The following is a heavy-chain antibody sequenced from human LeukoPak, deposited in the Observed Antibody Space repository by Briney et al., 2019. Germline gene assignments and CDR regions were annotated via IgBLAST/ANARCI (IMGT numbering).Heavy chain of an antibody. V-gene: IGHV3-53*01. CDR3: ARGGRGSAAVVAPRSFDI. D-gene: IGHD3-22*01. CDR2: TYTGGNS. Sequence: GGSLRLSCAASGFTVSSIHMVWVRQAPGKGLEWVSVTYTGGNSYYADSVKGRFIISRDISKNTLYLQMNSLRAEDSALYYCARGGRGSAAVVAPRSFDIWGQGTMVTVSS. J-gene: IGHJ3*02. CDR1: GFTVSSIH.